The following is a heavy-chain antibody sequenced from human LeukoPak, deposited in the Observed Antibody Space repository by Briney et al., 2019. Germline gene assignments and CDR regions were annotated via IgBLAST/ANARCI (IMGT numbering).Heavy chain of an antibody. Sequence: GGSLRLSCAASGFTFGSNYMSWVRQAPGKGLEWVSVIYSGGSTYYADSVKGRFTISRHNSKNTLYLQMNSLRAEDTAVYYCARVEMATIFDYWGQGTLVTVSS. V-gene: IGHV3-53*04. CDR1: GFTFGSNY. D-gene: IGHD5-24*01. CDR2: IYSGGST. J-gene: IGHJ4*02. CDR3: ARVEMATIFDY.